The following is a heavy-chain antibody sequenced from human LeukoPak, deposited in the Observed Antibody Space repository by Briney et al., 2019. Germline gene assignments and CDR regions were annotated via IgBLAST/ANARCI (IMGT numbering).Heavy chain of an antibody. Sequence: GESLKISCKGSGSRFTSYWIGWVRQLPGKGLEWMGIIYPGDSDTRYSPSFQGQVTISADKSISTAYLQWSSLKASDTAMYYCARGRTVTGGAFDIWGQGTMVTVSS. CDR1: GSRFTSYW. D-gene: IGHD4-11*01. V-gene: IGHV5-51*01. CDR2: IYPGDSDT. J-gene: IGHJ3*02. CDR3: ARGRTVTGGAFDI.